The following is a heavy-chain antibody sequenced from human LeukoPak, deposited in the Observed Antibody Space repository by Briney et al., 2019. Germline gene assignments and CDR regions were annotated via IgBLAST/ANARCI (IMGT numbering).Heavy chain of an antibody. CDR2: IIPIFGTA. V-gene: IGHV1-69*05. J-gene: IGHJ4*02. Sequence: ASVKVSCKASGGTFSSYAISWVRQAPGQGLEWMGGIIPIFGTANYAQKFQGRVTITTDESTSTAYMELSSLRSEDTAVYYCARVTRTYYYGSGSYSYYFDYWGQGTLVTVSS. D-gene: IGHD3-10*01. CDR1: GGTFSSYA. CDR3: ARVTRTYYYGSGSYSYYFDY.